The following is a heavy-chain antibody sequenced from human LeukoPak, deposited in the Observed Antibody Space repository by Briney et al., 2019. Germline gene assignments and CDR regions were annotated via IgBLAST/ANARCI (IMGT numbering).Heavy chain of an antibody. Sequence: QSGPTLVKPTQTLTLTCNFSGFSLSPRGLGVGWIRHPPVKALEWLALIYWDEDKRYSHSLKSRLTITKDTSKNQVVLTMTNMDPVDTATYYCAHSGDINYRLGWFDPWGQGTLVTVSS. V-gene: IGHV2-5*02. CDR3: AHSGDINYRLGWFDP. D-gene: IGHD4-11*01. CDR2: IYWDEDK. CDR1: GFSLSPRGLG. J-gene: IGHJ5*02.